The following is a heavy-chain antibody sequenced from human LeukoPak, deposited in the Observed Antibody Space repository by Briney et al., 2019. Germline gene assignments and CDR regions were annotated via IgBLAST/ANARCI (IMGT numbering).Heavy chain of an antibody. D-gene: IGHD3-22*01. CDR3: ASPLNYYDRIDP. V-gene: IGHV3-30-3*01. J-gene: IGHJ5*02. CDR2: ISYDGSNK. CDR1: GFTFGSYA. Sequence: PGGSLRLSCAASGFTFGSYAMHWVRQAPGKGLEWVAVISYDGSNKYYADSVKGRFTISRDNSKNTLYLQMNSLKSEDTAVYYCASPLNYYDRIDPWGQGTLVTVSS.